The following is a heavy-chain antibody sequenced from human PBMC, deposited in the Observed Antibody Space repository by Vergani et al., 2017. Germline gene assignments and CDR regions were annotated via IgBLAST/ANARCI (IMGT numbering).Heavy chain of an antibody. J-gene: IGHJ5*02. CDR2: INHSGST. D-gene: IGHD2-2*01. V-gene: IGHV4-34*01. CDR1: GGSFSGYY. Sequence: QVQLQQWGAGLLKPSETLSLTCAVYGGSFSGYYWSWIRQPPGKGLEWIGEINHSGSTNYNPSLKSRVTISVDTSKNQFSLKLGSVTAADTAVYYCAREGVPAALFDPWGQGTLVTVSS. CDR3: AREGVPAALFDP.